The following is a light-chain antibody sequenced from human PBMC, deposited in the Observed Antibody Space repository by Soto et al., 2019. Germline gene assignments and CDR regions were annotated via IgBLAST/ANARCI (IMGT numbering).Light chain of an antibody. J-gene: IGLJ1*01. V-gene: IGLV2-11*01. CDR2: DVN. CDR1: SSDVGAYDH. CDR3: CSFAAMSGYV. Sequence: QSVLTQPRSVSGSPGQSVTISCTGTSSDVGAYDHVSWYQQHPGKAPKLMIHDVNQRPSGVPDRLSGSTSGNTASLTISGLQAEDEADYYCCSFAAMSGYVFGTGTKLTVL.